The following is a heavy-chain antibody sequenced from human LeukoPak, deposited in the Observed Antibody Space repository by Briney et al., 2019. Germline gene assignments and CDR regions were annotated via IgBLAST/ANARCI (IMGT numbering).Heavy chain of an antibody. Sequence: ASVKVSCKASGYTFTSYGISWVRQAPGQGLEWMGWISAYDGNTNYAQKLQGRVTMTTDTSTSTAYMELRSLRSDDTAVYYCAREDRHMNWFDPWGQGTLVTVSS. CDR3: AREDRHMNWFDP. J-gene: IGHJ5*02. CDR2: ISAYDGNT. CDR1: GYTFTSYG. V-gene: IGHV1-18*01.